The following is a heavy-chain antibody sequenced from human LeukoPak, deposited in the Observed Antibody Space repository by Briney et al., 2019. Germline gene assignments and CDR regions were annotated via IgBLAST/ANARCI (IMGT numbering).Heavy chain of an antibody. CDR3: ARGRAGSAEYFQH. V-gene: IGHV1-2*02. J-gene: IGHJ1*01. D-gene: IGHD6-19*01. CDR1: STFSRYY. CDR2: INPNSGGT. Sequence: ASVKVSCNTFSTFSRYYMHWVRQAPGQGLEWMGWINPNSGGTNYAQKFQGRVTMTRDTSISTAYMELSRLRSDDTAVYYCARGRAGSAEYFQHWGQGTLVTVSS.